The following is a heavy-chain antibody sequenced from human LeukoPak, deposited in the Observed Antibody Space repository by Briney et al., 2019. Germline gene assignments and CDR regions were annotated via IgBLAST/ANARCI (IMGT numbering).Heavy chain of an antibody. CDR2: IYYSGST. CDR3: ARVAVGDDFWSGYRAAYYYYYMDV. Sequence: SETLSLTCTVSGGSISSYYWSWIRQPPGKGLEWIGHIYYSGSTNYNPSLKSRVTISVDTSKNQFSLKLSSVTAADTAVYYCARVAVGDDFWSGYRAAYYYYYMDVWGKGTTVTVSS. J-gene: IGHJ6*03. V-gene: IGHV4-59*01. CDR1: GGSISSYY. D-gene: IGHD3-3*01.